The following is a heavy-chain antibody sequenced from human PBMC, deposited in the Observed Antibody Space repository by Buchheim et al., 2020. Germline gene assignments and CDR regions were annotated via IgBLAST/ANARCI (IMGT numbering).Heavy chain of an antibody. V-gene: IGHV4-4*07. CDR1: GGSISSYY. CDR3: ARGMDCSSTSCYRYYYYGMDV. Sequence: QVQLQESGPGLVKPSETLSLTCTVSGGSISSYYLSWIRQPAGKGLEWIGRIYTSGSTNYNPSLKSRVTISVDTSKNQFPLTLSSVTAADTAVYYCARGMDCSSTSCYRYYYYGMDVWGQGTT. CDR2: IYTSGST. J-gene: IGHJ6*02. D-gene: IGHD2-2*02.